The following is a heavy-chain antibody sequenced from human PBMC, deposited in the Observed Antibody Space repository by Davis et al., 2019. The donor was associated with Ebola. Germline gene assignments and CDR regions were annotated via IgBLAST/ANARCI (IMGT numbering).Heavy chain of an antibody. CDR1: GGSISSGDYY. CDR3: ARGSPGGDYGDVWFDP. V-gene: IGHV4-30-4*01. J-gene: IGHJ5*02. CDR2: IYYSGST. Sequence: PSETLSLTCTVSGGSISSGDYYWSWIRQPPGKGLEWIGYIYYSGSTYYNPSLKSRVTISVDTSKNQFSLKLSSVTAADTAVYYCARGSPGGDYGDVWFDPWGQGTLVTVSS. D-gene: IGHD4-17*01.